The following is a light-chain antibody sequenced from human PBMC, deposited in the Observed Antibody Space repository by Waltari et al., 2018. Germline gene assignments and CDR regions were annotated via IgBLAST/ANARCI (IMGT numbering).Light chain of an antibody. J-gene: IGLJ2*01. CDR1: SSDVGSYNL. CDR3: CSYARSVV. V-gene: IGLV2-23*01. CDR2: EGR. Sequence: QSALTQPASVSGSPGQSITISCTGTSSDVGSYNLVSWYQQRPGKAPKLMIYEGRKRPSGVSNRFSGSKSGNTASLTISGLQAEDEADYYCCSYARSVVFGGGTKPTVL.